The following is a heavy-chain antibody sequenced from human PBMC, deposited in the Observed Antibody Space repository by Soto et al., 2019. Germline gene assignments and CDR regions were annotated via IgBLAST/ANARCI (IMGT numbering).Heavy chain of an antibody. CDR1: GFTFSSYA. D-gene: IGHD4-17*01. Sequence: QVQLVESGGGVVQPGRSLRLSCAASGFTFSSYAMHWVRQAPGKGLEWVAVISYDGSNKYYADSVKGRFTISRDNSKNTLYLQMNGLRAEDTAVYYCAREGMTTVTIFGYGMDVWGQGTTVTVSS. CDR3: AREGMTTVTIFGYGMDV. V-gene: IGHV3-30-3*01. CDR2: ISYDGSNK. J-gene: IGHJ6*02.